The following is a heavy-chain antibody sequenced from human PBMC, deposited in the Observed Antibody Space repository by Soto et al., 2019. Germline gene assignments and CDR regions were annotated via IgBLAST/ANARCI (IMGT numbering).Heavy chain of an antibody. CDR1: GGSIXSGGYY. D-gene: IGHD1-26*01. CDR3: ARVSGNTLGYYYYYMDV. Sequence: SETLSLTCTFSGGSIXSGGYYLSWIRQHPGKGLEWIGYIYYSGSTYYNPSLKSRVTISVDTSKNQFSLKLSSVTAADTAVYYCARVSGNTLGYYYYYMDVWGKGTTVTVSS. J-gene: IGHJ6*03. V-gene: IGHV4-31*03. CDR2: IYYSGST.